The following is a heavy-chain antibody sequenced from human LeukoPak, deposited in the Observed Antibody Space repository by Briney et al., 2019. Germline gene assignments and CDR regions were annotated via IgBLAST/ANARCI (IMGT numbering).Heavy chain of an antibody. CDR3: ARDPANGAYDY. V-gene: IGHV3-7*01. CDR1: GFRFSVSW. CDR2: ITPEGDAT. Sequence: PGGSLRLPCAASGFRFSVSWMTWIRQAPGRGLEWVANITPEGDATDHVDSVKGRFTISRDNARNSLFLQMNSLRVEDTAIYYCARDPANGAYDYWGQGTLVTVSS. J-gene: IGHJ4*02.